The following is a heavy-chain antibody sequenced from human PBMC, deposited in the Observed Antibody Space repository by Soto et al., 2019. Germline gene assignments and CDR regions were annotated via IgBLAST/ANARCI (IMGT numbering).Heavy chain of an antibody. J-gene: IGHJ4*02. CDR3: ARQPPRQAGE. V-gene: IGHV4-31*03. CDR1: GGSISSGGYY. CDR2: IYYSGST. Sequence: SETLSLTCTFSGGSISSGGYYWSWIRQHPGKGLEWIGYIYYSGSTYYNPSLKSRVTISVDTSKNQFSLKLSSVTAADTAVHYCARQPPRQAGEWGKGTLVTVSS. D-gene: IGHD6-13*01.